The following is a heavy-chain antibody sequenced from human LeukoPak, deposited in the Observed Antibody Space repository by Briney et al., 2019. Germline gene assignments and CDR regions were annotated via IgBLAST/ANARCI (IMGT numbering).Heavy chain of an antibody. CDR1: GFTFSSYG. J-gene: IGHJ6*02. Sequence: PGGSLRLSCAASGFTFSSYGMHWVRQAPGKGLEWVAVISYDGSNKYYADSVKGRFTISRDNSKNTLYLQMTSLRAEDTAVYYCAKEVEDIVVVPAATNYGMDVWGQGTTVTVSS. CDR3: AKEVEDIVVVPAATNYGMDV. V-gene: IGHV3-30*18. CDR2: ISYDGSNK. D-gene: IGHD2-2*01.